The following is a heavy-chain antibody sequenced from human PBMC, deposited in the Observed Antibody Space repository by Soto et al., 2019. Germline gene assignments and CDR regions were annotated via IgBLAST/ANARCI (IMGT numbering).Heavy chain of an antibody. CDR1: GFTFSSYA. Sequence: GGSLRLSCSASGFTFSSYAMHWVRQAPGKGLEYVSAISSNGGSTYYADSVKGRFTISRDNSKNTLYLQMSSLRAEDTAVYYCARDFFGRSSSGWYGSEFDPWGQGTLVTVSS. J-gene: IGHJ5*02. D-gene: IGHD6-19*01. V-gene: IGHV3-64D*08. CDR2: ISSNGGST. CDR3: ARDFFGRSSSGWYGSEFDP.